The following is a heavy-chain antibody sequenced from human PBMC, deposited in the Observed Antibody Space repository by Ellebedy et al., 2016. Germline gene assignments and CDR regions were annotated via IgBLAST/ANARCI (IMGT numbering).Heavy chain of an antibody. CDR1: GSSVSSNY. J-gene: IGHJ3*02. V-gene: IGHV3-7*01. D-gene: IGHD7-27*01. Sequence: GESLKISCVVSGSSVSSNYLSWVRQAPGKGLEWVADIKEDGSENSYVDSVKGRFTISRDNAKISLYLQMNSLRAEDTAVYYCARKRTNWGYPQSPLDIWGQGTMVTVSS. CDR3: ARKRTNWGYPQSPLDI. CDR2: IKEDGSEN.